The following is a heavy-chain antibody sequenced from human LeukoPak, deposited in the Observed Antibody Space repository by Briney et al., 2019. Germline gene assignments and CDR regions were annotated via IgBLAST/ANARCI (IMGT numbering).Heavy chain of an antibody. V-gene: IGHV3-30*18. J-gene: IGHJ4*02. D-gene: IGHD5-18*01. CDR2: ISYDGSNK. CDR3: AKDHIQLWLGSVDY. CDR1: GFTFSSYG. Sequence: GGALRLSCAASGFTFSSYGMHWVRQAPGKGLEWVAVISYDGSNKYYADSVKGRFTISRDNSKNTLYLQMNSLRAEDTAVYYCAKDHIQLWLGSVDYWGQGTLVTVSS.